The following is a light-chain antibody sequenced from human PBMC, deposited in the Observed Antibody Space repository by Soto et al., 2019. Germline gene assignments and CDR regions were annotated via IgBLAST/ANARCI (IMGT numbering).Light chain of an antibody. CDR1: SSNIGINS. J-gene: IGLJ3*02. CDR2: TNI. Sequence: QSVLTQPPSASGTPGQRVTISCSGSSSNIGINSVYWYQQLPGTAPKLLIYTNIQRPSGVPDRFSGSKSGTSGSLAISGLRSEDEADYYCAAWDDSLSGVVFGGGTKVTVL. CDR3: AAWDDSLSGVV. V-gene: IGLV1-47*01.